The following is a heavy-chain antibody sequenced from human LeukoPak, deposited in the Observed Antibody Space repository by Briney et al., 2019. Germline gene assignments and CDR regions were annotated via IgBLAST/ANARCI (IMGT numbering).Heavy chain of an antibody. CDR2: IYYSGST. Sequence: SETLSLTCTVSGGSISSGGYYWSWIRQHPGKGLEWIGYIYYSGSTYYNPSLKSRVTISVDTSKNQFSLKLSSVTAADTAVYYCARGNYYYYGMDVWGQGTTVTVSS. CDR3: ARGNYYYYGMDV. J-gene: IGHJ6*02. CDR1: GGSISSGGYY. V-gene: IGHV4-31*03.